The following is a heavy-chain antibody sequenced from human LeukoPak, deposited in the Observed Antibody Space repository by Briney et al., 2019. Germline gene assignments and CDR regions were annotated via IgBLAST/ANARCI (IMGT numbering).Heavy chain of an antibody. Sequence: PGRSLRLSCAASGFTFSSYGMHWVRQAPGKGLEWVAVISYDGSNKYYADSVKGRFTISRDNSKNTLYLQMNSLGAEDTAVYYCAKNLPPYYYGSGSLDYWGQGTLVTVSS. CDR2: ISYDGSNK. CDR1: GFTFSSYG. D-gene: IGHD3-10*01. J-gene: IGHJ4*02. V-gene: IGHV3-30*18. CDR3: AKNLPPYYYGSGSLDY.